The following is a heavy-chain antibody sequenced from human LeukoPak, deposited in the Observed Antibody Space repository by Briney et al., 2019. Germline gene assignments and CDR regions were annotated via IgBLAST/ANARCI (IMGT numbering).Heavy chain of an antibody. CDR1: GFTFSSYS. V-gene: IGHV3-48*01. D-gene: IGHD5-12*01. Sequence: GGSLRLSCAASGFTFSSYSMNWVRQAPGKGLKWVSYISSRSSTIYYVDSVKGRFTISSDNAKNSLYLQTNSLRAEDTAVYYCARERSGYGGGFDYWGQGTLVTVFS. CDR2: ISSRSSTI. J-gene: IGHJ4*02. CDR3: ARERSGYGGGFDY.